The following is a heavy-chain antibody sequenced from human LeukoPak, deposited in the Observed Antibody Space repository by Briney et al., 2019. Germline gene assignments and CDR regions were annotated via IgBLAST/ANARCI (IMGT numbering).Heavy chain of an antibody. V-gene: IGHV3-74*01. CDR1: GFTFSSYW. CDR2: INSDGTST. D-gene: IGHD6-13*01. CDR3: ARGSSWYFDN. Sequence: GGSLRLSCAASGFTFSSYWMHWGRQVPGKGLVWVSRINSDGTSTSYADSVKGRFTISRDNAKKTLYVQMNSLRDEDTAVFYCARGSSWYFDNWGQGTLVTVSS. J-gene: IGHJ4*02.